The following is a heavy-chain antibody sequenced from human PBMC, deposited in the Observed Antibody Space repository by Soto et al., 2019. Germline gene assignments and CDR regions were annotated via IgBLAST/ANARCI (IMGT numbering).Heavy chain of an antibody. Sequence: QVQLVQSGAEVKKPGSSVKVSCKASGGTFSNYPISWVRQAPGQGLEWMGGIIPIFGTVNYAQKFQGRVKITADESTSTAYMELSSLISEDTAVYYCARGNHRWLQLWYFDLWGRGTLVTVSS. CDR3: ARGNHRWLQLWYFDL. J-gene: IGHJ2*01. CDR1: GGTFSNYP. V-gene: IGHV1-69*12. CDR2: IIPIFGTV. D-gene: IGHD5-12*01.